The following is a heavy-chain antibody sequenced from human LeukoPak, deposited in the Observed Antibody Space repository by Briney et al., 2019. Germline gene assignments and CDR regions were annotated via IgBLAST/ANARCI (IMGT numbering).Heavy chain of an antibody. V-gene: IGHV3-43D*04. CDR1: GFTFDDYA. CDR2: ISWDGGST. D-gene: IGHD3-16*01. Sequence: PGGSLRLSCAASGFTFDDYAMHWVRQAPGKGLEWVSLISWDGGSTYYADSVEGRFTISRDNSKNSLYLQMNSLRAEDTALYYCAKGVRAIAAWGRSDYWGQGTLVTVSS. CDR3: AKGVRAIAAWGRSDY. J-gene: IGHJ4*02.